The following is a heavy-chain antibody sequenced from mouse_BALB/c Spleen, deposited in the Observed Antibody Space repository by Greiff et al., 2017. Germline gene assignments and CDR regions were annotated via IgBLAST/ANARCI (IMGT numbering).Heavy chain of an antibody. CDR3: ARGPLYYGNYGGVDY. V-gene: IGHV5-4*02. J-gene: IGHJ2*01. CDR1: GFTFSDYY. D-gene: IGHD2-1*01. Sequence: EVNVVESGGGLVKPGGSLKLSCAASGFTFSDYYMYWVRQTPEKRLEWVATISDGGSYTYYPDSVKGRFTISRDNAKNNLYLQMSSLKSEDTAMYYCARGPLYYGNYGGVDYWGQGTTLTVSS. CDR2: ISDGGSYT.